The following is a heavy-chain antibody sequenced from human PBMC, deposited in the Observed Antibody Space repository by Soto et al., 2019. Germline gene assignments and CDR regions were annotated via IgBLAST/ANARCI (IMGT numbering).Heavy chain of an antibody. CDR2: MFYSGST. CDR3: ARQGGRTVTENWFDP. Sequence: SETLSLTCTISGGSISSSSEYWGWIRQPPGKGLEWIGSMFYSGSTYYNLSLKSRVTISIDRSKNQFSLKLSSVTAADTAVYFCARQGGRTVTENWFDPWGQGTLVTVSS. V-gene: IGHV4-39*01. CDR1: GGSISSSSEY. J-gene: IGHJ5*02. D-gene: IGHD4-17*01.